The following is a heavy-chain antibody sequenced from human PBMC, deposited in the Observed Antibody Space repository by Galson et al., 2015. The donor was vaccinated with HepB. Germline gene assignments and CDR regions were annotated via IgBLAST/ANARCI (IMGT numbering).Heavy chain of an antibody. D-gene: IGHD2-2*01. CDR1: GGSSSRYY. V-gene: IGHV4-34*01. CDR2: INHSGST. CDR3: ARGPIVVVPDAIRRPINYYYMDV. Sequence: SETLSLTCAVYGGSSSRYYWSWIRQAPGKGLEWIGEINHSGSTNYNPSLKRRVTISLDTSNNQFSLNLSSVTAADTAVYYCARGPIVVVPDAIRRPINYYYMDVWGKGTTVSVSS. J-gene: IGHJ6*03.